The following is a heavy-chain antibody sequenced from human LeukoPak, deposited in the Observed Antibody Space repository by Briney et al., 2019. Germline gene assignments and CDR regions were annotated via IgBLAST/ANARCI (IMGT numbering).Heavy chain of an antibody. CDR2: ISSSSSTI. V-gene: IGHV3-48*01. J-gene: IGHJ3*02. CDR3: ARELRNDAFDI. D-gene: IGHD4-17*01. CDR1: GFTFSSYS. Sequence: GGSLRLSCAASGFTFSSYSMNWVRQAPGKGLEWVSYISSSSSTIYYADSVKGRFTISRDNAKNSLYLQMNSLRAEDTAVYYCARELRNDAFDIWGQGTMVTVSS.